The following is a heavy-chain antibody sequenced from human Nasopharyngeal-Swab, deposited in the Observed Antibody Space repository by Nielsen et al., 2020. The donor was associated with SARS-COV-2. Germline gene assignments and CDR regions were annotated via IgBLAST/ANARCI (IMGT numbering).Heavy chain of an antibody. CDR2: IIPIFGTA. D-gene: IGHD5-18*01. V-gene: IGHV1-69*13. CDR3: ARDTEGARGYSYGCDY. CDR1: GGTFSSYA. Sequence: SVKVSCKASGGTFSSYAISWVRQAPGQGLEWVGGIIPIFGTANYAQKFQGRVTITADESTSTAYMELSSLRSEDTAVYYCARDTEGARGYSYGCDYWGQGTLVTVSS. J-gene: IGHJ4*02.